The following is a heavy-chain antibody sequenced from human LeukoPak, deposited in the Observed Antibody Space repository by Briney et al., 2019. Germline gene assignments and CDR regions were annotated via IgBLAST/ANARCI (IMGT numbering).Heavy chain of an antibody. J-gene: IGHJ4*02. CDR2: ISGSGGGT. Sequence: GGSLRLSCAASGFTLSSYAMSWVRQAPGKGLEWVSAISGSGGGTYYADSVKGRFTISRDNSKNTLYLQMNSLRAEDTAVYYCAKDTPDDIAVAAPYFDYWGQGTLVTVSS. D-gene: IGHD6-19*01. V-gene: IGHV3-23*01. CDR1: GFTLSSYA. CDR3: AKDTPDDIAVAAPYFDY.